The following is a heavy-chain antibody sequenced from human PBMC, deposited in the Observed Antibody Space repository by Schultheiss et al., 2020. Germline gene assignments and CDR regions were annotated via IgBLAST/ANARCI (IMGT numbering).Heavy chain of an antibody. Sequence: WGSLRLSCAASGFTFSNQAMYWVRQAPGKGLEWVAIISYDGSNKYYADSVKGRFTISRDNSKNTLYLQMNSLRAEDTAVYYCASDYGVAYWGQGNLVTGYS. CDR3: ASDYGVAY. J-gene: IGHJ4*02. CDR2: ISYDGSNK. D-gene: IGHD4/OR15-4a*01. CDR1: GFTFSNQA. V-gene: IGHV3-30*04.